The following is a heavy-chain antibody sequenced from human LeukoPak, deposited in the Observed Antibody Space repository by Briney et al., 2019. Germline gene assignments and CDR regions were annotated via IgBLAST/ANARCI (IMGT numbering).Heavy chain of an antibody. CDR2: IWYDGSNK. CDR1: GFTFSSYG. Sequence: GRSLRLSCAASGFTFSSYGMHWVRQAPGKGLEWVAVIWYDGSNKYYADSVKGRFTISRDNSKNTLYLQMNSLRAEDTAVYYCAREFKYYYDSSGYSLDYWGQGTLVTVSS. J-gene: IGHJ4*02. V-gene: IGHV3-33*01. CDR3: AREFKYYYDSSGYSLDY. D-gene: IGHD3-22*01.